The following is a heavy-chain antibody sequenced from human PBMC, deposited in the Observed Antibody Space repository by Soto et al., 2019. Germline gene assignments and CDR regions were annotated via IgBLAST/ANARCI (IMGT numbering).Heavy chain of an antibody. J-gene: IGHJ4*02. CDR1: GFTFDDYA. D-gene: IGHD6-13*01. CDR3: AKNQDPSWYPLATDF. V-gene: IGHV3-9*01. Sequence: EVQLVESGGGLVQPGRSLRLSCAASGFTFDDYAIHWVRQAPGKGLEWVSGISWNSGSIGYADSVKGRFTVSRDNAKNSLYLQMNSLRPEDTAMYYCAKNQDPSWYPLATDFWGQGTLVTVSS. CDR2: ISWNSGSI.